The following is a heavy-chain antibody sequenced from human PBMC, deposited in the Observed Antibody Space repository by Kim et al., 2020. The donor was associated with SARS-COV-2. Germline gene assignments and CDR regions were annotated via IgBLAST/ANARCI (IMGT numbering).Heavy chain of an antibody. V-gene: IGHV3-72*01. CDR3: ARVGIASTTGYIDY. Sequence: ASIKGGITISRDDSKNSLYLQMNSQKTEDKAVYFCARVGIASTTGYIDYWGQGTLVTVSS. D-gene: IGHD3-3*02. J-gene: IGHJ4*02.